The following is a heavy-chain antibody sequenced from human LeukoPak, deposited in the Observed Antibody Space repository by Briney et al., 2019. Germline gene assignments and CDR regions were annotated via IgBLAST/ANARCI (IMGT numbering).Heavy chain of an antibody. CDR1: GVTFSSYA. V-gene: IGHV3-30*04. CDR2: ISYDGSNK. J-gene: IGHJ4*02. CDR3: AKDFPMEAAPLGAIDY. D-gene: IGHD3-16*01. Sequence: GGSLRLSCAASGVTFSSYAMHWVRQAPGKGLEWVAVISYDGSNKYYADSVKGRFTISRDNSKNTLYLQMNSLRAEDTAVYYCAKDFPMEAAPLGAIDYWGQGTLVTVSS.